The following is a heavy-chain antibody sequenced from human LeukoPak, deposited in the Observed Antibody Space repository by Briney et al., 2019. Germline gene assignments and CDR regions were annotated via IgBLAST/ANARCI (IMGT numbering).Heavy chain of an antibody. D-gene: IGHD2-2*01. Sequence: GGSLRLSCAASGFTFSSYWMSWVRQASGKGLEWVANIKQDGSEKYYVDSVKGRFTISRDNAKNSLYLQMNSLRAEDTAVYYCARDQPRGAYDYWGQGTLVTVSS. V-gene: IGHV3-7*01. J-gene: IGHJ4*02. CDR3: ARDQPRGAYDY. CDR2: IKQDGSEK. CDR1: GFTFSSYW.